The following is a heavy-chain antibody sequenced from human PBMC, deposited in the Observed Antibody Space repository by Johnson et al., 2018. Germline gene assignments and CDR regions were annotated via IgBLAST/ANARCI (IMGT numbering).Heavy chain of an antibody. D-gene: IGHD1-1*01. V-gene: IGHV3-13*01. CDR2: IGTAGDT. CDR1: GFTFSSYD. J-gene: IGHJ6*03. CDR3: AREEHYYMDV. Sequence: EVQLVESGGGLVQPGGSLRLSCAASGFTFSSYDMHWVRQAPGKGLEWVSAIGTAGDTHYPGSVKGRFTISRENAKNSLYLQMNSLGAGDTGVYYCAREEHYYMDVWGKGTTVTVSS.